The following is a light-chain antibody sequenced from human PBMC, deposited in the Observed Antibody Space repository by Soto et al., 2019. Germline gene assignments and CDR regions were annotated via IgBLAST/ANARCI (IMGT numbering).Light chain of an antibody. V-gene: IGLV3-1*01. CDR1: KLGDKY. Sequence: SYELTQPPSVSVSPGQTASITCSGDKLGDKYACWYQQKPGQSPVLVIYQDSKRPSGIPERFSGSNSGNTATLTISGTQAMDEVDYCCQAWDSSTPLYVFGPGTKVTVL. CDR3: QAWDSSTPLYV. J-gene: IGLJ1*01. CDR2: QDS.